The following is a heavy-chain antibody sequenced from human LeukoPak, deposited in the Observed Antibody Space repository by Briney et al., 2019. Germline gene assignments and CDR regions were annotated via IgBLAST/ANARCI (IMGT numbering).Heavy chain of an antibody. V-gene: IGHV1-46*01. D-gene: IGHD1-26*01. CDR2: ISPSGGST. CDR3: ARDNSVGDNAWWFDP. J-gene: IGHJ5*02. CDR1: GYTFTSNY. Sequence: GASVKVSCKAFGYTFTSNYMHWVRQAPGQGPEWMGVISPSGGSTTYAQKFQGRVTMTRDMSMSTDYMELSSLRSEDTAIYYCARDNSVGDNAWWFDPWGQGTLVTVSS.